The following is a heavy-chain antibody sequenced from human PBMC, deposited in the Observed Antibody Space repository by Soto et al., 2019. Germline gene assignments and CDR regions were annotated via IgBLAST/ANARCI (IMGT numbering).Heavy chain of an antibody. CDR3: ASHSPDYGDDFDY. Sequence: PSETLSLTCTVSGGSISSSSYYWGWIRQPPGKGLEWIGSIYYSGSTYYNPSLKSRVTISVDTSKNQFSLKLSSVTAADTAVYYCASHSPDYGDDFDYWGQGTLVTVSS. D-gene: IGHD4-17*01. J-gene: IGHJ4*02. V-gene: IGHV4-39*01. CDR2: IYYSGST. CDR1: GGSISSSSYY.